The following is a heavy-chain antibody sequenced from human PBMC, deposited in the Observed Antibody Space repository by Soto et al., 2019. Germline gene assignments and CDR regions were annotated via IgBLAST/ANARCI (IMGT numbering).Heavy chain of an antibody. J-gene: IGHJ1*01. CDR2: IFFTGTT. V-gene: IGHV4-61*01. Sequence: SETLSLTCAVSGGSVSSGRYYWSWIRQTPGKELQWIANIFFTGTTNYNPALQSRVTLSVDSSRTQFSLNLTSVTAADTATYYCARSINVVRGVLFAQHWGQGSLVTVS. D-gene: IGHD3-10*02. CDR1: GGSVSSGRYY. CDR3: ARSINVVRGVLFAQH.